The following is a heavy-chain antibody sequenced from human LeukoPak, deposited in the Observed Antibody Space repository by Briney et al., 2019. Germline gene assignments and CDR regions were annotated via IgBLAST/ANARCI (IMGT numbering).Heavy chain of an antibody. CDR2: IKSKIDGGTT. J-gene: IGHJ4*02. CDR1: GFTFSSAW. D-gene: IGHD5-24*01. Sequence: PGGSLRLSCAASGFTFSSAWMTWVRQAPGKGLEWVGRIKSKIDGGTTDYAAPVKGRFSISRDDSKNTLYLQMNSLKTEDTAVYYCTTAGKLARDGYNYPYYFDYWGQGTPVTVSS. V-gene: IGHV3-15*01. CDR3: TTAGKLARDGYNYPYYFDY.